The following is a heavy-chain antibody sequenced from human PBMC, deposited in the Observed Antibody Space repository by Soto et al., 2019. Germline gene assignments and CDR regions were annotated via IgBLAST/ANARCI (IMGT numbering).Heavy chain of an antibody. D-gene: IGHD2-15*01. J-gene: IGHJ4*01. V-gene: IGHV3-30*18. CDR3: AKYLLLSFQEGFDY. Sequence: QVQLVESGGGVVQPGRSLRLSCAASGFSFSSYGMHWVRQAPGKGLEWVAVISYDGSNKYYADSVKGRFTISRDNSKNALYLQMIILRAEDTAVYYCAKYLLLSFQEGFDYWGHATLVTLSS. CDR1: GFSFSSYG. CDR2: ISYDGSNK.